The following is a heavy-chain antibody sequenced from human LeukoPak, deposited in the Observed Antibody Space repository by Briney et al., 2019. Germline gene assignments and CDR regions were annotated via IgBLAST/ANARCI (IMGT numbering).Heavy chain of an antibody. CDR3: ARRYCSSTSCTLDY. J-gene: IGHJ4*02. CDR2: ISTSGSTI. D-gene: IGHD2-2*01. V-gene: IGHV3-48*03. CDR1: GFTFSSYE. Sequence: HPGGSLRLSCAASGFTFSSYEMNWFRQAPGKGLEWVSYISTSGSTIHYPDSVKGRFTISRDNANNSLYLQMNSLRAEDTAVYFCARRYCSSTSCTLDYWGQGTLVTVSS.